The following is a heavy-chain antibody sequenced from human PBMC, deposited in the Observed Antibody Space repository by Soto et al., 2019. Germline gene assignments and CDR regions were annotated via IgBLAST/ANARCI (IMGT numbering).Heavy chain of an antibody. D-gene: IGHD6-13*01. CDR3: AKGEGKSSSWYREPNYYFDY. CDR2: ISGSGGST. V-gene: IGHV3-23*01. CDR1: GFTFSSYA. J-gene: IGHJ4*02. Sequence: PTGSLRLSCPASGFTFSSYAMSWVRQAPGKGLEWVSAISGSGGSTYYADSVKGRVTISRDNSKNTLYLQMNSLRAEDTAVYYCAKGEGKSSSWYREPNYYFDYWGQGTLVTVS.